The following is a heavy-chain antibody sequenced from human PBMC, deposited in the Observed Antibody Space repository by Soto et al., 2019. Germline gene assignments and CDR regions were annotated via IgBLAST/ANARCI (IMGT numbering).Heavy chain of an antibody. J-gene: IGHJ3*02. D-gene: IGHD6-19*01. CDR1: GFTFSSYS. CDR3: AKDNGVGMAVAGTAYAFDI. CDR2: ISSSSSTI. V-gene: IGHV3-48*04. Sequence: PGGSLRLSCAASGFTFSSYSMNWVRQAPGKGLEWVSYISSSSSTIYYADSVKGRFTISRDNAKNSLYLQMNSLRAEDTALYYCAKDNGVGMAVAGTAYAFDIWGQGTMVTVSS.